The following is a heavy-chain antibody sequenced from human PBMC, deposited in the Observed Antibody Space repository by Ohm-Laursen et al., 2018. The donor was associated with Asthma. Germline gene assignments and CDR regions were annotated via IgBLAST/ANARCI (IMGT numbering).Heavy chain of an antibody. J-gene: IGHJ4*02. D-gene: IGHD5-24*01. CDR2: ISYDGSNK. V-gene: IGHV3-30-3*01. CDR1: GFTFSSYA. CDR3: ARGNLEGLL. Sequence: SLRLSCAASGFTFSSYAMHWVRQAPGKGLEWVAVISYDGSNKYYADSVKGRFTISRDDAQNTLYLQMNSLTVDDTAVYYCARGNLEGLLWGQGTLVTVSS.